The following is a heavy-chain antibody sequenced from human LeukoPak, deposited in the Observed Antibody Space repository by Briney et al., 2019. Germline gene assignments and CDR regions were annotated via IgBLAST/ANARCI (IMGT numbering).Heavy chain of an antibody. CDR3: AKDRTSVTTVY. J-gene: IGHJ4*02. CDR1: GFTFSSYA. V-gene: IGHV3-23*01. D-gene: IGHD4-17*01. Sequence: GGSLRLSCAASGFTFSSYAMNWVRQAPGKGLQWVSAISASGGGTYYTDSVKGRFTISRDNSKSTLYLQMNSLRPEDTAVYYCAKDRTSVTTVYWGQGTLVTVSS. CDR2: ISASGGGT.